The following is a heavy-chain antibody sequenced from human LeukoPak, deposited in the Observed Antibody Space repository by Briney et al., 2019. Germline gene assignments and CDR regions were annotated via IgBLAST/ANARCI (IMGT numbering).Heavy chain of an antibody. CDR2: ISSGGSTI. CDR1: GFTFSSYS. CDR3: ARGFKYQFDY. Sequence: GGSLRLSCAASGFTFSSYSMNWVRQAPGKGLEWVSSISSGGSTIYYADSVKGRFTISRDTAKNSLYLQMNSLRAEDTAVYYCARGFKYQFDYWGQGTLVTVSS. D-gene: IGHD2-2*01. V-gene: IGHV3-48*01. J-gene: IGHJ4*02.